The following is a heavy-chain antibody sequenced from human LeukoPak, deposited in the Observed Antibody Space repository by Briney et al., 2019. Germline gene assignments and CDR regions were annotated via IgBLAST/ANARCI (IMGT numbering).Heavy chain of an antibody. J-gene: IGHJ4*02. CDR1: GFTFSVYG. D-gene: IGHD2-15*01. CDR3: AKVGCSGSNCYSRMDY. CDR2: IRYDGSSK. V-gene: IGHV3-30*02. Sequence: GGSLRLSCAASGFTFSVYGMHWVRQAPGKGLEWVAFIRYDGSSKYYAESVKGRFTVSRDNSKNTLYLEMSCLRAEDTAVYYCAKVGCSGSNCYSRMDYWGQGSLVTVSS.